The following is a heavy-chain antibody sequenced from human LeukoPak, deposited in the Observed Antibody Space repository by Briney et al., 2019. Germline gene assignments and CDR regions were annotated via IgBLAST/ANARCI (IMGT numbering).Heavy chain of an antibody. CDR3: ARTGPYDYYYYYCRDV. V-gene: IGHV1-69*05. CDR2: IIPIFGTA. Sequence: SVKVSCKASGGTFSSYAISWVRQAPGQGLEWMGGIIPIFGTANYAQKFQGRVTITTDESTSTAYMELSSLRSEDTAVYYCARTGPYDYYYYYCRDVWGKGTTVTVSS. CDR1: GGTFSSYA. J-gene: IGHJ6*03. D-gene: IGHD4-17*01.